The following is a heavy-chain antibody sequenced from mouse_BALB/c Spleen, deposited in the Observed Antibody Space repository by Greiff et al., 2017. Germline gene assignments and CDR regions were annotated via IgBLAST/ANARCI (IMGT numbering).Heavy chain of an antibody. Sequence: VHVKQSGAELVKPGASVKLSCTASGFNIKDTYMHWVKQRPEQGLEWIGRIDPANGNTKYDPKFQGKATITADTSSNTAYLQLSSLTSEDTAVYYCARGYDYDGAAYWGQGTLVTVSA. V-gene: IGHV14-3*02. CDR2: IDPANGNT. CDR1: GFNIKDTY. J-gene: IGHJ3*01. CDR3: ARGYDYDGAAY. D-gene: IGHD2-4*01.